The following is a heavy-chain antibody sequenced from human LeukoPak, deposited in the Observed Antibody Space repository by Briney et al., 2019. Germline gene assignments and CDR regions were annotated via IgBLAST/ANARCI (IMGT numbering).Heavy chain of an antibody. CDR2: INPNSGGT. CDR1: GYTFTGYY. V-gene: IGHV1-2*02. CDR3: AREDIVVVPAASGFDP. D-gene: IGHD2-2*01. Sequence: AASVKVSCKASGYTFTGYYMHWVRQAPGQGLEWMGWINPNSGGTNYAQKFQGRVTMTRDTSISTAYMELSRLRSDDTAVYYCAREDIVVVPAASGFDPWGQGTLVTVSS. J-gene: IGHJ5*02.